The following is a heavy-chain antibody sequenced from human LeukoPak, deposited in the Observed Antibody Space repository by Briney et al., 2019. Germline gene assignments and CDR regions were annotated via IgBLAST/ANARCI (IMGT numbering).Heavy chain of an antibody. CDR1: GFTFSSYS. Sequence: GGSLRLSCAASGFTFSSYSMNWVRQAPGKGLEWLSYITSSSTVQYADSVKGRFTISRDNAKNSLYLQMNSLRAEDTAVYYCARGKSGMAYFDYWGQGILVTVSS. J-gene: IGHJ4*02. D-gene: IGHD5-18*01. CDR2: ITSSSTV. V-gene: IGHV3-48*01. CDR3: ARGKSGMAYFDY.